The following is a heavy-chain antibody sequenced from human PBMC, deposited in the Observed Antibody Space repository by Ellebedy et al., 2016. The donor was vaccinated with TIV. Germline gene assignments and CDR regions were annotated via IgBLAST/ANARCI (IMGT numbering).Heavy chain of an antibody. V-gene: IGHV5-10-1*01. Sequence: GESLKISCKGSGYSFTNYYISWVRQMPGKGLEWIGRIDPGDSYNIYSPSFQGHVTISADKAISTAYLQWSSLRASDTAMYFCARLYGIDAFEIWGQGTMVTVSS. J-gene: IGHJ3*02. CDR1: GYSFTNYY. D-gene: IGHD2-8*01. CDR2: IDPGDSYN. CDR3: ARLYGIDAFEI.